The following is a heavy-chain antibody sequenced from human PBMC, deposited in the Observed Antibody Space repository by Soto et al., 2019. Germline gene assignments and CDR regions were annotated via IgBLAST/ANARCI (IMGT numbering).Heavy chain of an antibody. Sequence: QVQLVQSGAEVQKPGSSVKVSCKTSGGTFSTYSIVWVRQAPGEGLEWMGGILPIFGTAYYAQKSQDRVTITADKSTNTAFMELSSLKSEDTAMYYCASSSGNNYGVGTNYYFDYWGQGTLVTVSS. CDR3: ASSSGNNYGVGTNYYFDY. D-gene: IGHD1-26*01. CDR1: GGTFSTYS. V-gene: IGHV1-69*06. CDR2: ILPIFGTA. J-gene: IGHJ4*02.